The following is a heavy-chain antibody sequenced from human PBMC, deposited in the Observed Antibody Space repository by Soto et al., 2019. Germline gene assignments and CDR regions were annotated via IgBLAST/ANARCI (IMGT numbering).Heavy chain of an antibody. J-gene: IGHJ4*02. Sequence: EVQLLESGGGLVQPGGSLRLSCAASGFTFSSYDMSWVRQPPGKGLEWVSTIIVSGGNTYYGDSVKGRFTISRDNSKNTLYLQMNSLRAEDTAVYYCAKASSWYPYFDYWGQGTLVTVSS. V-gene: IGHV3-23*01. CDR2: IIVSGGNT. CDR3: AKASSWYPYFDY. CDR1: GFTFSSYD. D-gene: IGHD6-13*01.